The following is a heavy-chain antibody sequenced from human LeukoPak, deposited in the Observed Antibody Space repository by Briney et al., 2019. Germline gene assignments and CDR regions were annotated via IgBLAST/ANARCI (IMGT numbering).Heavy chain of an antibody. CDR2: IYYSGST. D-gene: IGHD3-10*01. J-gene: IGHJ4*02. CDR3: ASSYGSGSYYNLDY. Sequence: SETLALTCTVSGGSISSRSYYWGWIRQPPGKGLEWIGSIYYSGSTYYNPSLKSRVTISVDTSKNQFSLKLSSVTAADTAVYYCASSYGSGSYYNLDYWGQGTLVTVSS. CDR1: GGSISSRSYY. V-gene: IGHV4-39*07.